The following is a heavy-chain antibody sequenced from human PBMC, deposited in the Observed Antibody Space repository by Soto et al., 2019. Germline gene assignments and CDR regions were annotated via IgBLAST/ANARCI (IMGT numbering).Heavy chain of an antibody. CDR2: ISWNSDSI. Sequence: EVQLVESGGGLVQPGGSLRLSCAASGFTFDDYAMNWVRQAPGKGLEWVSGISWNSDSIGYADSVKGRFTISRDNAKNSLYLQMNSLRAEDTALYYCAATYCGGDCYRWGYYYYYMDVWGKGTTVTVSS. D-gene: IGHD2-21*01. CDR3: AATYCGGDCYRWGYYYYYMDV. J-gene: IGHJ6*03. V-gene: IGHV3-9*01. CDR1: GFTFDDYA.